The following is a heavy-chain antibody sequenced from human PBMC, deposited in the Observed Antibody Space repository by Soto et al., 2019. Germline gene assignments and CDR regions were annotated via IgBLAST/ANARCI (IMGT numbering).Heavy chain of an antibody. CDR3: ARDKYSSSWYYFDY. J-gene: IGHJ4*02. D-gene: IGHD6-13*01. Sequence: GGSMRLSCAASGFNFISYCMHWVRKDPGKGLEWVAVISYDGSNKYYADSVKGRFTISRDNSKNTLYLQMNSLRAEDTAVYYCARDKYSSSWYYFDYWGQGTLVTVSS. V-gene: IGHV3-30*03. CDR2: ISYDGSNK. CDR1: GFNFISYC.